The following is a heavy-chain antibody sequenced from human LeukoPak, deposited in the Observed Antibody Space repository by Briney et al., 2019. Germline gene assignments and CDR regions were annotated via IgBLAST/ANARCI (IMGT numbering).Heavy chain of an antibody. V-gene: IGHV3-23*01. CDR1: GFTFSSYW. CDR3: AKLSPITLSHYYYYMDV. Sequence: GGSLRLSCAASGFTFSSYWMSWVRQAPGKGLEWVAAISGSGDTMYYADSVRGRFTISRDNSKNTVYLQMNSLRAEDTAVYYCAKLSPITLSHYYYYMDVWGKGTTVTVSS. J-gene: IGHJ6*03. D-gene: IGHD5-12*01. CDR2: ISGSGDTM.